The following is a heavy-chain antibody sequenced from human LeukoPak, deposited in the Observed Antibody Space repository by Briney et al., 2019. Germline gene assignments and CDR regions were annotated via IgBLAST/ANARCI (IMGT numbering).Heavy chain of an antibody. Sequence: GASVNVSCKASGATFSSCAISWDRHAPGQGLEWMGGIIPTFGTANYAHKYQGRVTITGDESTSTAYMEVSSLRCEDTGVYYCAAGGAYCPPDGMDVWGQGTTVTVCS. CDR3: AAGGAYCPPDGMDV. CDR1: GATFSSCA. V-gene: IGHV1-69*13. J-gene: IGHJ6*01. CDR2: IIPTFGTA. D-gene: IGHD2-15*01.